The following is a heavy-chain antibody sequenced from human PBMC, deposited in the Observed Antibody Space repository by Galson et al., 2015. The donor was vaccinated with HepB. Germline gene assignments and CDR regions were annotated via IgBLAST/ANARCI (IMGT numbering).Heavy chain of an antibody. CDR2: ICLDDSDT. Sequence: QSGAEVKKPGGSLKISCKASGDSFSNYWIGWVRQMPGKGLEWMGLICLDDSDTRYSPSFQGQVTISADKSISTAYLQWSSLRASDTATYYCAKEAGPWGQGTLVTVSS. J-gene: IGHJ5*02. CDR3: AKEAGP. V-gene: IGHV5-51*01. CDR1: GDSFSNYW.